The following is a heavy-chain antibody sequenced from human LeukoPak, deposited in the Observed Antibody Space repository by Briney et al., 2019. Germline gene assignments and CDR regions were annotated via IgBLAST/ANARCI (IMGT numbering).Heavy chain of an antibody. CDR2: ISSGSSAI. D-gene: IGHD7-27*01. Sequence: GGSLRLSCAASGFSFSTYSMNWVRQAPGKGLQWVSYISSGSSAIYYTDSVKGRFTITRDDAKNSVYLQMNSLRTEDTAMYYCGTGDPRFDYWGQGILVTVSS. CDR3: GTGDPRFDY. J-gene: IGHJ4*02. V-gene: IGHV3-48*01. CDR1: GFSFSTYS.